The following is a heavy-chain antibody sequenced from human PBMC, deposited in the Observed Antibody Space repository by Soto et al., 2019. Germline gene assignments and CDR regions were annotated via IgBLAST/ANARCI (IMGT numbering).Heavy chain of an antibody. J-gene: IGHJ5*01. CDR3: STRAYDTNGYYRFDP. V-gene: IGHV4-34*01. D-gene: IGHD3-22*01. Sequence: SETLSLTCAVYGGSFSGHAWTWIRQSPGKGLEWIGDINHSGRVNYSPSLKSRVTISLDTSKNQFSLTLSAVTAADTAMYYCSTRAYDTNGYYRFDPFGQGTLVTVSS. CDR1: GGSFSGHA. CDR2: INHSGRV.